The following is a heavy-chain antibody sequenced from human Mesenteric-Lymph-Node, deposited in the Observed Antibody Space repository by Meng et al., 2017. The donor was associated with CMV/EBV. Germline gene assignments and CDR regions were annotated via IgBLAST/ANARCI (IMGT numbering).Heavy chain of an antibody. Sequence: SVKVSCKASGGTFSSYAISWVRQAPGQGLEWMGGIMPIFGTVKYAQKFQGRVTITTDESTTTAYMEVSSLTSEDTAVYYCARVGGVGTTRYFQHWGQGTLVTVSS. CDR2: IMPIFGTV. CDR1: GGTFSSYA. J-gene: IGHJ1*01. D-gene: IGHD1-26*01. CDR3: ARVGGVGTTRYFQH. V-gene: IGHV1-69*05.